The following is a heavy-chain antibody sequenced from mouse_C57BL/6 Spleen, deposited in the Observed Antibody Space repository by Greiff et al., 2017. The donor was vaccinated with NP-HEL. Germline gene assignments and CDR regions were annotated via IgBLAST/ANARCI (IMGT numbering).Heavy chain of an antibody. CDR2: IDPSDSYT. V-gene: IGHV1-69*01. J-gene: IGHJ3*01. CDR1: GYTFTSYW. D-gene: IGHD2-1*01. CDR3: ARGEYGNYGWFAV. Sequence: VQLQQPGAELVMPGASVKLSCKASGYTFTSYWMHWVKQRPGQGLEWIGEIDPSDSYTNNNQKFKGKSTLTVDKSASTAYMQLSSLTSEDSAVYYCARGEYGNYGWFAVWGQGTLVTVSA.